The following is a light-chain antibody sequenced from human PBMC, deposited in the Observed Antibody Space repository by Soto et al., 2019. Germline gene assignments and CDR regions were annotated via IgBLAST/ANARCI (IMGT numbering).Light chain of an antibody. V-gene: IGKV3-15*01. Sequence: EIVMTQYPATLSVSPGERATLSCRASQSVSTKSAWYQQKPGQAPRILIYDASTRATGIPDRFSGSGSGTEFTLTISSLQSEDFAVYYCQHYSSSPPAITFGQGTRLEIK. CDR3: QHYSSSPPAIT. CDR1: QSVSTK. CDR2: DAS. J-gene: IGKJ5*01.